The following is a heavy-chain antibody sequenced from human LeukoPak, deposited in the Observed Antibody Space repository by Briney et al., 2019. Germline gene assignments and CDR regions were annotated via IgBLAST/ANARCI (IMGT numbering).Heavy chain of an antibody. D-gene: IGHD2-2*01. Sequence: GGSLRLSCAASGITFSSYAMSCVRQAPGKGLEWVSVISGSGAGTYYTDSVKGRFTISRDNSKNTLYLQMNSLRAEDTAVYYCAKDRGEVPARGWFDPWGQGTLVTVSS. CDR3: AKDRGEVPARGWFDP. J-gene: IGHJ5*02. CDR2: ISGSGAGT. V-gene: IGHV3-23*01. CDR1: GITFSSYA.